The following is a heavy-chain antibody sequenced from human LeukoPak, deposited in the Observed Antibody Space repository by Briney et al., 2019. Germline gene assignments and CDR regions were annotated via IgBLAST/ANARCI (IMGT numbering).Heavy chain of an antibody. Sequence: SETLSLTCAVYGGSFSGYYWSWIRQPPGKGLEWFGEINHSGSTNYNPSLKSRVTISVDTSKNQFSLKLSSVAAADTAVYYCARGPFFYDSSGYTPPFDYWGQGTLVTVSS. CDR2: INHSGST. V-gene: IGHV4-34*01. CDR3: ARGPFFYDSSGYTPPFDY. J-gene: IGHJ4*02. CDR1: GGSFSGYY. D-gene: IGHD3-22*01.